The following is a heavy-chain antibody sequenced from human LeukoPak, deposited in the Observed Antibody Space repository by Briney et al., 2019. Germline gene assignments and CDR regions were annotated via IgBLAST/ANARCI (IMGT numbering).Heavy chain of an antibody. D-gene: IGHD1-26*01. V-gene: IGHV3-30-3*01. CDR3: ARVGGGSYYSHFDY. CDR2: ISYDGSNK. CDR1: GFTFSSYW. Sequence: GGSLRLSCAASGFTFSSYWMSWVRQAPGKGLEWVAVISYDGSNKYYADSVKGRFTISRDNSKNTLYLQMNSLRAEDTAVYYCARVGGGSYYSHFDYWGQGTLVTVSS. J-gene: IGHJ4*02.